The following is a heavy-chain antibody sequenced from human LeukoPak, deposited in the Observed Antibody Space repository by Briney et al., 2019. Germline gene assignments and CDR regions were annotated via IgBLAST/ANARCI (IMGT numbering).Heavy chain of an antibody. CDR3: TRSLGVVIHGGMDV. CDR1: GGSISSYH. Sequence: SEALSLTCTVSGGSISSYHWSWIRQPPGKGLEWIGHIYYTGSTNYNPSLKSRVTISLDTSKNQFSLKLSSVTAADTAVYYCTRSLGVVIHGGMDVWGQGTTVTVSS. J-gene: IGHJ6*02. D-gene: IGHD3-3*01. V-gene: IGHV4-59*01. CDR2: IYYTGST.